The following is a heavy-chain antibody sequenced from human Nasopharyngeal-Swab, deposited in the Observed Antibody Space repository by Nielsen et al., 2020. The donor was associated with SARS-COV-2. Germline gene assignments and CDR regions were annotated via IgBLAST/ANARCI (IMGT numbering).Heavy chain of an antibody. V-gene: IGHV4-39*07. D-gene: IGHD3-16*01. J-gene: IGHJ6*03. CDR3: ARGAVVAGSYVGHYYYYYMDV. Sequence: RQAPGKGLEWIGSIYYSGSTYYNPSLKSRVTISVDTSKNQFSLKLSSVTAADTAVYYCARGAVVAGSYVGHYYYYYMDVWGKGTTVTVSS. CDR2: IYYSGST.